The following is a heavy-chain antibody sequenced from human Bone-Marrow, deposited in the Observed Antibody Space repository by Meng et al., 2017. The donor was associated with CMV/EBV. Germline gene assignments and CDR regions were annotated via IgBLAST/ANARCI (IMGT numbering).Heavy chain of an antibody. Sequence: QVQLQGSGAGLVKPSETLSLTCTFSGCSINGYFWSWIRQPAGKGLVWIGRISTNGNSNYSPSLKSRVTMSVDTSRNQFSLKLSSVTAADTAVYYCAKDDESMWGGKNWFDLWGLGTLVTVSS. CDR3: AKDDESMWGGKNWFDL. J-gene: IGHJ5*02. CDR2: ISTNGNS. D-gene: IGHD3-16*01. V-gene: IGHV4-4*07. CDR1: GCSINGYF.